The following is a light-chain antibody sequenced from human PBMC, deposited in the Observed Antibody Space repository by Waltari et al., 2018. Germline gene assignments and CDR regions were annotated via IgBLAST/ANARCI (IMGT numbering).Light chain of an antibody. CDR1: QSIKSR. V-gene: IGKV1-5*03. CDR3: QQYNSYHIFT. CDR2: KAS. Sequence: DIQMTQSPSSLSASVGARVTITCRASQSIKSRFAWYPQKPGKAPKLLIYKASSLETGVPSRFSGSESGTEFTLTINSLQPDDFATYYCQQYNSYHIFTFGPGTKVEI. J-gene: IGKJ3*01.